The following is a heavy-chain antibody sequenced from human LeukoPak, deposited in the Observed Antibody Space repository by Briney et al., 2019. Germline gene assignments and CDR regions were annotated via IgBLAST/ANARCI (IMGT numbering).Heavy chain of an antibody. CDR1: GFSFSRYA. Sequence: PGRSLRLSCAASGFSFSRYAMHWVRQAPGKGLEWVAVISYDGSNKYYADSVKGRFTISRDNSKNTLYLQMNSLRAEDTAVYYCARGGLGVVPRHFDYWGQGTLVTVSS. CDR3: ARGGLGVVPRHFDY. J-gene: IGHJ4*02. V-gene: IGHV3-30-3*01. D-gene: IGHD2-21*01. CDR2: ISYDGSNK.